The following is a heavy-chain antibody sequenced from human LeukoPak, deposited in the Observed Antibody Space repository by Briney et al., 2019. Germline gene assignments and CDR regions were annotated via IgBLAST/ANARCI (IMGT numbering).Heavy chain of an antibody. CDR3: AREWSGYTPKFDY. J-gene: IGHJ4*02. D-gene: IGHD3-3*01. CDR1: GYTFTGYY. V-gene: IGHV1-2*02. CDR2: INPNSGGT. Sequence: GASVKVSCKASGYTFTGYYMHWVRQAPGQGLEWMGWINPNSGGTNYAQKFQGRVTMTRDTSISTAYMELSRLRSDDTAVYYCAREWSGYTPKFDYWGQGTLVTVSS.